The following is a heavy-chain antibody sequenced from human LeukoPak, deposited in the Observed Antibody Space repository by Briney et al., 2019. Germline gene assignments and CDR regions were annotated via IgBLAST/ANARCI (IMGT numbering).Heavy chain of an antibody. D-gene: IGHD3-3*01. J-gene: IGHJ4*02. CDR2: IWYDGSNK. CDR3: AKDHYWSIDY. CDR1: GFTFSSYG. Sequence: QTGGSLRLSCAASGFTFSSYGMHWFRQAPGKGLEWVAVIWYDGSNKYYADSVKGRFTISRDIAKNTLYLQMNSLRAEDTGVYYCAKDHYWSIDYWGRGTLVTVSS. V-gene: IGHV3-33*03.